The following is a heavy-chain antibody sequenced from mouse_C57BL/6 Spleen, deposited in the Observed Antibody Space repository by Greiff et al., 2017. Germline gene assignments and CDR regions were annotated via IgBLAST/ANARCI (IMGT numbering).Heavy chain of an antibody. V-gene: IGHV1-82*01. D-gene: IGHD2-5*01. CDR2: IYPGDGDT. CDR3: ARSIYSNF. CDR1: GYAFSSSW. J-gene: IGHJ3*01. Sequence: QVQLQQSGPELVKPGASVKISCKASGYAFSSSWMNWVKQRPGKGLEWIGRIYPGDGDTNYNGKFKGKATLTADKSSSTAYMQLSSLTSEDSAVYFCARSIYSNFWGQGNLVTVS.